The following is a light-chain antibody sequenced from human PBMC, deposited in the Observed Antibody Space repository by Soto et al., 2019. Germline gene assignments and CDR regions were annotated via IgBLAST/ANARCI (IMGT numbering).Light chain of an antibody. CDR2: EVS. CDR1: SSDVGAYNY. V-gene: IGLV2-8*01. Sequence: QSALTQPPSASGSPGQSVTISCTGTSSDVGAYNYVSWYQQYPGKAPKLMIYEVSKRPSGVPDRFAGSKSDKTASLTVSGLQPEDEADDYCPSYAGSHIWVFGGGTKVTVL. J-gene: IGLJ3*02. CDR3: PSYAGSHIWV.